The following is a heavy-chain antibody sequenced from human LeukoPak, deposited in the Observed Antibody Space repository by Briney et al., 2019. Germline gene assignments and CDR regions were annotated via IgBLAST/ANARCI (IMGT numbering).Heavy chain of an antibody. D-gene: IGHD3-3*01. CDR1: DSSISSNYY. J-gene: IGHJ6*03. CDR2: IHHRGST. V-gene: IGHV4-38-2*01. CDR3: ARVYYDFWSSHMTFCNMDV. Sequence: SETLSLTCAVFDSSISSNYYWAWIRQPPRRGLEWIGGIHHRGSTHFNPSLKSRVSISVDTSRNRFSVRLTSVTAADTAVYYCARVYYDFWSSHMTFCNMDVWGKGTTVTVSS.